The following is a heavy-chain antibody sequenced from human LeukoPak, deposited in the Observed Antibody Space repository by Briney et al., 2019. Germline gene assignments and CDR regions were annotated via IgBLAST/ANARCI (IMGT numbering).Heavy chain of an antibody. J-gene: IGHJ3*01. Sequence: GALRLSCAASGFTFSSHAMNWVRQAPGKGLEWVSSIRGNGVTPYYADSVKGRFTISRDNSKNTLYLQMSSLRPEDTAVYYCAKEYDHRLALGAFDVWGQGTMVTVSS. CDR3: AKEYDHRLALGAFDV. D-gene: IGHD7-27*01. CDR2: IRGNGVTP. V-gene: IGHV3-23*01. CDR1: GFTFSSHA.